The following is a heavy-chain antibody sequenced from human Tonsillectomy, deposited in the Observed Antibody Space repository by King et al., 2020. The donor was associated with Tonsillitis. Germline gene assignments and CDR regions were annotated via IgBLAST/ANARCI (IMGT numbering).Heavy chain of an antibody. J-gene: IGHJ4*02. Sequence: QLQESGPGLVKPSETLSLTCTVSGGSISSYYWSWIRQPPGKGLEWFGYIYYSGSTNYNPSLKSRVTISLDTSKNQFSLKLSSVTAADTAVYYCAGIPQAVCGGDCWIASWGQGTLVTVSS. D-gene: IGHD2-21*02. CDR3: AGIPQAVCGGDCWIAS. V-gene: IGHV4-59*08. CDR2: IYYSGST. CDR1: GGSISSYY.